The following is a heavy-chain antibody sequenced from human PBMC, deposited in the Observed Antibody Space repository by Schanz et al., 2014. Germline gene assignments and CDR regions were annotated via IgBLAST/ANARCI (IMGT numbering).Heavy chain of an antibody. D-gene: IGHD3-10*02. CDR3: AKNQYDDVDLSSFYFDF. V-gene: IGHV3-NL1*01. J-gene: IGHJ4*02. Sequence: QVQLVESGGGVVQPGRSLRLSCVASGFTFSSYDVFWVRQAPGKGLEWVSFVHPGGSTYYPDSVKGRFTISRDSSKNTLYLQMNSLRPEDTAIYYCAKNQYDDVDLSSFYFDFWGQGTLVTVSS. CDR1: GFTFSSYD. CDR2: VHPGGST.